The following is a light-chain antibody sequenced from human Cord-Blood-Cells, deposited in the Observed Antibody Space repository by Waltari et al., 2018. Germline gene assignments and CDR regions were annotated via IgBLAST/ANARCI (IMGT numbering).Light chain of an antibody. CDR3: SSYTSSSTRV. CDR2: DVS. J-gene: IGLJ3*02. CDR1: SSDFGGYIA. Sequence: SALTQPASVSVSPGQSVTITCSVTSSDFGGYIAVSWYQQHPGKAPKLMIYDVSNLPSGVSNRFSGSKSGNTASLTISRLQAEDEADYYCSSYTSSSTRVFGGGTKLTVL. V-gene: IGLV2-14*01.